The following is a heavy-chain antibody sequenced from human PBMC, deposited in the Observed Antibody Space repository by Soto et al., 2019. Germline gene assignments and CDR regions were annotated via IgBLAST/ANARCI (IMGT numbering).Heavy chain of an antibody. Sequence: QITLKESGPTLVKPTQTLTLTCTFSGFSLSTSGVGVGWIRQPPGKALEWLALIYCNNDKRYTPSLKSRLTITKDPPKTQVVLTMTNMDPVDTATYYCAHSDLPSRSSAGGAFDIWGQGTMVTVSS. D-gene: IGHD6-6*01. CDR2: IYCNNDK. CDR3: AHSDLPSRSSAGGAFDI. J-gene: IGHJ3*02. V-gene: IGHV2-5*01. CDR1: GFSLSTSGVG.